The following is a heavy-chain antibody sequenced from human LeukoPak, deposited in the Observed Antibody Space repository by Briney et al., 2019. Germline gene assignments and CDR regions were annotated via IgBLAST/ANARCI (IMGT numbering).Heavy chain of an antibody. CDR1: GYTFTNND. D-gene: IGHD6-19*01. CDR3: TRGRAAGD. V-gene: IGHV1-8*01. CDR2: VSPDSGDT. Sequence: ASVKVSCKASGYTFTNNDINWVRQATGQGIEWMGWVSPDSGDTGYAPNFRGRVTITTDTSINTAYMELTSLTSEDTAIYYCTRGRAAGDWGQGTLVTVSS. J-gene: IGHJ4*02.